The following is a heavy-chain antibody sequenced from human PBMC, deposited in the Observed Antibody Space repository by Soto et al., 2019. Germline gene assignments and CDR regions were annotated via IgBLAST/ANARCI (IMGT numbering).Heavy chain of an antibody. J-gene: IGHJ4*02. V-gene: IGHV3-23*01. CDR3: AKSRTIQYSSSWSTFDY. CDR2: ISGSGGST. CDR1: GFTFSSYA. Sequence: EVQLLESGGGLVQPGGSLRLSCAASGFTFSSYAMSWVRQGPGKGLEWVSAISGSGGSTYYADSVKGRFTISRDNSKNTLYLQMNSLRAEDTAVYYCAKSRTIQYSSSWSTFDYWGQGTLVTVSS. D-gene: IGHD6-13*01.